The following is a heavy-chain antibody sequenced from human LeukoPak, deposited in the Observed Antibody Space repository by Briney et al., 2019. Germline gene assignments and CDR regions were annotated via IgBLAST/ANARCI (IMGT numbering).Heavy chain of an antibody. CDR1: GFTVSSNY. Sequence: GGSLRLSCAASGFTVSSNYMSWVRQAPGKGLEWVSAISGSGGSTYYADSVKGRFTISRDNSKNTLYLQMNSLRAEDTAVYYCAKANYYDSSGYFDYWGQGTLVTVSS. CDR3: AKANYYDSSGYFDY. CDR2: ISGSGGST. D-gene: IGHD3-22*01. V-gene: IGHV3-23*01. J-gene: IGHJ4*02.